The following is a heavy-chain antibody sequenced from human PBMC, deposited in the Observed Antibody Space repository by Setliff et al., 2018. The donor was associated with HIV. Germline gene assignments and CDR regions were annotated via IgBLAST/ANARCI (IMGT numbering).Heavy chain of an antibody. CDR3: ARDLHWAFDY. Sequence: GGSLRLSCAASGFSFSSYGMNWFRQAPGKGLEWVSYISADSTIRDYTDSVKGRFTISRDNAQSSVFLQMNSLRAEDAAVYYCARDLHWAFDYWGQGSLVTVSS. J-gene: IGHJ4*02. V-gene: IGHV3-48*01. CDR1: GFSFSSYG. CDR2: ISADSTIR. D-gene: IGHD7-27*01.